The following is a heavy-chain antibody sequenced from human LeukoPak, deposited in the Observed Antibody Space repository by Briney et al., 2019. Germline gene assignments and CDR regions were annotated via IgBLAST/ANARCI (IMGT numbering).Heavy chain of an antibody. D-gene: IGHD3-10*01. V-gene: IGHV3-30*02. CDR1: GFTFSSYG. CDR2: IRYDGSNK. CDR3: AKPITMVRGVIIGDIDY. J-gene: IGHJ4*02. Sequence: GGSLRLSCAASGFTFSSYGMHWVRQAPGKGLEWVAFIRYDGSNKYYADSVKGRLTISRDNSKNTLYLQMNSLRAEDTAVYYCAKPITMVRGVIIGDIDYWGQGTLVTVSS.